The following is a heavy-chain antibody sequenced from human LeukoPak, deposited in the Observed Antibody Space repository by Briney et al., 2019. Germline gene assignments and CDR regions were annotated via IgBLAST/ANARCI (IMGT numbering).Heavy chain of an antibody. CDR3: ARGRYYYDSSWDY. CDR2: IYYSGST. J-gene: IGHJ4*02. Sequence: SEALSLTCTVSGVSISSYYWSWIRQPPGKGLEWIGYIYYSGSTKYNPSLKSRVTISVDTSKNQFSLKLSSVTAADTAVYYCARGRYYYDSSWDYWGQGTLVTVSS. CDR1: GVSISSYY. V-gene: IGHV4-59*01. D-gene: IGHD3-22*01.